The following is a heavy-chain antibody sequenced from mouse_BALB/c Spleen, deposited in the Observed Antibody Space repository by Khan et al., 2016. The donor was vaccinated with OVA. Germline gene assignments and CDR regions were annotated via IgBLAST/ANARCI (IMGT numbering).Heavy chain of an antibody. CDR3: TRDYYGSSYVAD. V-gene: IGHV5-17*02. CDR1: GFTFSNFG. Sequence: EVELVESGGGLVQPGGSRKLSCAASGFTFSNFGMHWVRQAPEKGLEWVAYISSGSFTINYADTVQGRFTISRDNPKNTLFLQMTSLRSEDTAMDYCTRDYYGSSYVADWGQGTLVTVSA. CDR2: ISSGSFTI. J-gene: IGHJ3*01. D-gene: IGHD1-1*01.